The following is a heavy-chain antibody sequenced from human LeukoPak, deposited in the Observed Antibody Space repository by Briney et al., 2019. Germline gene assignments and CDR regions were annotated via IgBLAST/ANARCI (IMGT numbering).Heavy chain of an antibody. CDR2: IYPGDSDA. D-gene: IGHD3-22*01. Sequence: PGESLKISCKGSGYSFSSYWIGWVRQMPGKGLEWMGIIYPGDSDATYNPSFQGQVTISADKSTSTACLQWSSLKASDTAMYYCARQGYYDSSGSGAFDVWGQGTMVTVSS. J-gene: IGHJ3*01. V-gene: IGHV5-51*01. CDR1: GYSFSSYW. CDR3: ARQGYYDSSGSGAFDV.